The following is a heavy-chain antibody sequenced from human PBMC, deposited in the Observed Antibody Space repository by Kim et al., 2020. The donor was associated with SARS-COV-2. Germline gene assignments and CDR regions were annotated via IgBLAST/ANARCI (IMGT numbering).Heavy chain of an antibody. V-gene: IGHV3-64*04. CDR3: ARGYSSSWYGSSFDAFDI. J-gene: IGHJ3*02. Sequence: KGRLTISRDNSKNTLYLQMNSLRAEDTAVYYCARGYSSSWYGSSFDAFDIWGQGTMVTVSS. D-gene: IGHD6-13*01.